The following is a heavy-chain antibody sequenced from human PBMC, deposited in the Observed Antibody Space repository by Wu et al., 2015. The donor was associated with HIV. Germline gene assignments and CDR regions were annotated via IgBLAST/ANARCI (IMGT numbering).Heavy chain of an antibody. Sequence: QVQLVQSGAEVKKPGASVKVSCKASGYTFTGYYMHWVRQAPGQGLEWMGWINPNSGGTNYAQKFQGRVTMTRDTSISTAYMELSTLRSDDTAVYYCARVRYYDFWSGYYKAFDIWGQGTMVTVSS. CDR3: ARVRYYDFWSGYYKAFDI. D-gene: IGHD3-3*01. V-gene: IGHV1-2*02. CDR1: GYTFTGYY. J-gene: IGHJ3*02. CDR2: INPNSGGT.